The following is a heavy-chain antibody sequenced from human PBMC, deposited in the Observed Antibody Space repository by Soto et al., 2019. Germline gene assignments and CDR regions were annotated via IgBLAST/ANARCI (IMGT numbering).Heavy chain of an antibody. V-gene: IGHV3-48*03. CDR3: ARDRGNSSSSLDAFDI. Sequence: GESLKISCAASGFTLSSYEMNWVRQAPGKGLEWVSYISSSGSTIYYADSVKGRFTISRDNAKNSLYLQMNSLRAEDTAVYYCARDRGNSSSSLDAFDIWGQGTMVTVSS. CDR2: ISSSGSTI. J-gene: IGHJ3*02. CDR1: GFTLSSYE. D-gene: IGHD6-13*01.